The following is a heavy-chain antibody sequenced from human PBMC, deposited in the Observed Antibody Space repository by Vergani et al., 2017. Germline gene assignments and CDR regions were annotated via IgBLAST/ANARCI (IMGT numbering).Heavy chain of an antibody. CDR1: GYYFATTW. CDR3: VTHSAVVDN. CDR2: IWPDDSDT. D-gene: IGHD4-23*01. Sequence: EVQLVQSGAEVRKPGESLKISCKTSGYYFATTWIGGVRQTPGKGLEWMGLIWPDDSDTRYSPSFQGHVTISADKSITTAYLQWASLKASDTAIYYCVTHSAVVDNWGQGTLITVSS. V-gene: IGHV5-51*03. J-gene: IGHJ4*02.